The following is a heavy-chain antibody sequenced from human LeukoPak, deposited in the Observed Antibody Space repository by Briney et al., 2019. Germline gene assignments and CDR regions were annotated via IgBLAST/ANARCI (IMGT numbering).Heavy chain of an antibody. CDR3: ARGDCSSPSCYLSDWFDP. CDR2: INHNGST. D-gene: IGHD2-2*01. V-gene: IGHV4-39*07. J-gene: IGHJ5*02. CDR1: GGSISSGGYY. Sequence: SETLSLTCTVSGGSISSGGYYWSWIRQPPGKGLEWIGEINHNGSTNYNPSLERRVTISIDTSKNQISLKLSSVTAADTAVYFCARGDCSSPSCYLSDWFDPWGQGALVTVSS.